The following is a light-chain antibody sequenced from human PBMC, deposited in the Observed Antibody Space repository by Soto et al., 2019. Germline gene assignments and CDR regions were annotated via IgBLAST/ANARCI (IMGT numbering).Light chain of an antibody. CDR1: SSDVGGYNY. CDR3: SSYTSSRAYV. Sequence: QSALTQPASVSGSPGQSITISCTGTSSDVGGYNYVSWYQQQSGKAPKLMIHEVSNRPSGVSNRFSGSESGNTASLTISGLQAEDEADYYCSSYTSSRAYVFGIGTKVT. J-gene: IGLJ1*01. V-gene: IGLV2-14*01. CDR2: EVS.